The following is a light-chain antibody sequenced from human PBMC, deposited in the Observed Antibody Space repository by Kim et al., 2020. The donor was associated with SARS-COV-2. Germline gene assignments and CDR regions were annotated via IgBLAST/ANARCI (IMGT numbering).Light chain of an antibody. V-gene: IGKV3-20*01. CDR1: QSVSIY. CDR3: QQYDSSPNT. Sequence: PGERATLSCRASQSVSIYLAWYQQKPGQAPRLLTYGASGRATGIPDRFSGSGSGTDFTLTISRLEPEDFAVYYCQQYDSSPNTFGGGTKVDIK. CDR2: GAS. J-gene: IGKJ4*02.